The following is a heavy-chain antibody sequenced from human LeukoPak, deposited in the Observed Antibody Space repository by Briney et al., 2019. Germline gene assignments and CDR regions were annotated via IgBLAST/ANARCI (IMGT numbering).Heavy chain of an antibody. J-gene: IGHJ3*02. Sequence: GGSLRLSCAASGFTFSSYEMNWVRQAPGKGLEWVSYISSSSSTIYYADSVKGRFTISRDNSKNTLYLQMNSLRAEDTAVYYCASSSSWSMGAFDIWGQGTMVTVSS. CDR3: ASSSSWSMGAFDI. CDR1: GFTFSSYE. CDR2: ISSSSSTI. V-gene: IGHV3-48*03. D-gene: IGHD6-13*01.